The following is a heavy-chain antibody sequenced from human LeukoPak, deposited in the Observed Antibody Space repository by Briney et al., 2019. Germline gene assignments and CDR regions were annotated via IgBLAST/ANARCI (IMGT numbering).Heavy chain of an antibody. D-gene: IGHD2-2*01. CDR1: GGSFSGYY. V-gene: IGHV4-34*01. CDR3: ARRECSSTSCRDY. J-gene: IGHJ4*02. Sequence: SETLSLTCAVYGGSFSGYYWSWIRQPPGKGLEWIGEINHSGSTNYNPSLKSRVTISVDTSKNQFSLKLSSVTAADTAVYYCARRECSSTSCRDYWGQGTLVTVSS. CDR2: INHSGST.